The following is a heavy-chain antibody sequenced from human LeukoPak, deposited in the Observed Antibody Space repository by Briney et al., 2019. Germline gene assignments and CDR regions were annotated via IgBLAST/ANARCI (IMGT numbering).Heavy chain of an antibody. J-gene: IGHJ4*02. CDR1: GFTFGDYA. CDR2: IRSKAYGGTT. Sequence: SGGSLRLSCTAPGFTFGDYAMSWVRQAPGKGLEWVGFIRSKAYGGTTEYAASVKGRFTISRDDSKSIAYLQMNSLKTEDTAVYYCTRVRIAAAGLGDYWGQGTLVTVSS. V-gene: IGHV3-49*04. D-gene: IGHD6-13*01. CDR3: TRVRIAAAGLGDY.